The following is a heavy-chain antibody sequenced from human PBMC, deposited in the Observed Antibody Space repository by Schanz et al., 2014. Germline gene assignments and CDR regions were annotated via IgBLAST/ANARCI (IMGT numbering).Heavy chain of an antibody. CDR1: GFAFDTYW. V-gene: IGHV3-7*01. J-gene: IGHJ4*02. CDR2: IKHDGSER. Sequence: EVQLVESGGGLVQPGGSLRLSCAASGFAFDTYWMSWVRQAPGKGLEWVANIKHDGSERSYVDSVKGRFTISRDNAKNSLYLQMNSLRAEDTAVYYCARDKGGYPFDYWGQGTLVTVSS. CDR3: ARDKGGYPFDY. D-gene: IGHD3-22*01.